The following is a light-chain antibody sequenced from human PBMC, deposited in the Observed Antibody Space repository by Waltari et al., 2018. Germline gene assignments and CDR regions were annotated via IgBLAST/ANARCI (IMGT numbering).Light chain of an antibody. CDR1: SSDVGGYNY. V-gene: IGLV2-14*03. CDR3: SSYISSDTLEL. Sequence: HSALTQPASVSGSPGPSITISCPGTSSDVGGYNYVSWYQQHPGKAPKLMIFAVSNRPSGVSNRFSGSKSGNTASLTVSGLQAEDEADYYCSSYISSDTLELFGGGTSLTVL. CDR2: AVS. J-gene: IGLJ2*01.